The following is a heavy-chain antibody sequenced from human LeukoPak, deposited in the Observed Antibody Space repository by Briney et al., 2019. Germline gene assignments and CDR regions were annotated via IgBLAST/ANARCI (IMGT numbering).Heavy chain of an antibody. J-gene: IGHJ4*02. CDR2: INHSGST. D-gene: IGHD4-4*01. Sequence: SETLSLTCAVYGGSLSGYYWSWIRQPPGKGLEWIGEINHSGSTNYNPSLKSRVTISVDTSKNQFSLKLSSVTAADTAVYYCARMTTVSGVIDYWGQGTLVTVSS. V-gene: IGHV4-34*01. CDR3: ARMTTVSGVIDY. CDR1: GGSLSGYY.